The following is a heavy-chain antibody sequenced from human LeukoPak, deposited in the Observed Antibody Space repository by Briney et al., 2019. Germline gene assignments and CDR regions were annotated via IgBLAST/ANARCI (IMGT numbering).Heavy chain of an antibody. J-gene: IGHJ3*02. CDR2: IYYSGST. CDR3: ARHSFRVWFGDPVGAFDI. Sequence: SETLSLTCTVSGGSISSYYWSWIRQPPGKGLEWIGYIYYSGSTNYNPSLKSRVTISVDTSKNQFSLKLSSVTAADTAVYYCARHSFRVWFGDPVGAFDIWGQGTMATVSS. CDR1: GGSISSYY. D-gene: IGHD3-10*01. V-gene: IGHV4-59*08.